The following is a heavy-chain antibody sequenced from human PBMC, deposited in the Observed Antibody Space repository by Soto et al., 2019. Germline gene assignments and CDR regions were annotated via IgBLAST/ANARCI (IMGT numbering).Heavy chain of an antibody. CDR3: AKDRYSSSAYYYYGMDA. V-gene: IGHV3-9*01. CDR1: GFIFDDYA. D-gene: IGHD6-6*01. Sequence: EVQLVESGGGLVQPGRSLRLSCAASGFIFDDYAMHWVRQAPGKGLEWVAVISGNSGSLGYADSVKGRFTFSRDNAKNSLYLQMNRLRAEDTALYYCAKDRYSSSAYYYYGMDAWGQGTTVTVSS. CDR2: ISGNSGSL. J-gene: IGHJ6*02.